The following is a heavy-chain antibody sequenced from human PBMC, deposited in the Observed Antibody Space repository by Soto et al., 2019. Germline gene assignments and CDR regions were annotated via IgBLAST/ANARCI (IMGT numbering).Heavy chain of an antibody. CDR2: IRDSGST. CDR3: ARAMANYFDY. CDR1: GGSVSSDDYS. J-gene: IGHJ4*02. D-gene: IGHD2-8*01. Sequence: QVQLQESGPGLVKPSQTLSVTCTVSGGSVSSDDYSWSWIRQHPGKGLEWIGYIRDSGSTYYNPSLKSQVTISVDTSKNQFSLRLRSVTAADTAVYYCARAMANYFDYWGQGTLVTASS. V-gene: IGHV4-31*01.